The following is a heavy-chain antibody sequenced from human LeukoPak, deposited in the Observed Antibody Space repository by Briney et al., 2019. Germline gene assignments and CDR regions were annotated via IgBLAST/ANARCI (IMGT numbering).Heavy chain of an antibody. D-gene: IGHD5-24*01. J-gene: IGHJ4*02. CDR1: GFTFSSYA. CDR2: ISGSGGST. Sequence: GGSLRLSCAASGFTFSSYAMSWVRQAPGKGLEWVSAISGSGGSTYYADSVKGRFTISRDNSKNTLYLQMNSLRAEDTAIYYCTRVGYIDEGIDYWGQGTLVTVSS. V-gene: IGHV3-23*01. CDR3: TRVGYIDEGIDY.